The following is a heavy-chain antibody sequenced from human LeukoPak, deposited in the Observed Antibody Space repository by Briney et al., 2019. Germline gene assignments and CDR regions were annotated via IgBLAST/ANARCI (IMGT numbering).Heavy chain of an antibody. CDR1: EFTINNYW. CDR2: INSDGSTT. J-gene: IGHJ4*02. Sequence: GGSLRLSCAASEFTINNYWMHWVRHASGEGLVWVSRINSDGSTTNYAGSVKGRFTISRDNAKNTLYLQMNSLQAEDTGVYYCTRGNSGYGNFDCWGQGTLVTVSS. CDR3: TRGNSGYGNFDC. D-gene: IGHD3-9*01. V-gene: IGHV3-74*01.